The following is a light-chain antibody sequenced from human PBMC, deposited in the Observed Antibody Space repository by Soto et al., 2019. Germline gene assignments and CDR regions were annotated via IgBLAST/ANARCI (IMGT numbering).Light chain of an antibody. CDR2: EDS. Sequence: QSALTQPASVSGSPGQSITISCTGTSSDVGGYKYVSWYQQQPGRAPKLILYEDSNRPSGVAHRFSGSKSGNTASLTISGLQAEDEADYYCSSFTSSITYVFGTGTKVTVL. J-gene: IGLJ1*01. V-gene: IGLV2-14*01. CDR1: SSDVGGYKY. CDR3: SSFTSSITYV.